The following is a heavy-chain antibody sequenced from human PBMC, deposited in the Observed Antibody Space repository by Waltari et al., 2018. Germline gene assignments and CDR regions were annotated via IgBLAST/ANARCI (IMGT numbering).Heavy chain of an antibody. V-gene: IGHV3-21*01. D-gene: IGHD3-3*01. CDR3: ARDERTYYDFWSGYTYYFDY. Sequence: EVQLVESGGGLVKPGGSLRLSCAASGFTFSSYSMNWVRQAPGKGLEWVSSISSSSSYIYYTDSVKGRFTISRDNAKNSLYLQMNSLRAEDTAVYYCARDERTYYDFWSGYTYYFDYWGQGTLVTVSS. J-gene: IGHJ4*02. CDR1: GFTFSSYS. CDR2: ISSSSSYI.